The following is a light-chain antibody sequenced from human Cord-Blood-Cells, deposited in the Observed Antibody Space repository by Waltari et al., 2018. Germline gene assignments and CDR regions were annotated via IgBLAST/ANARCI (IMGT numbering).Light chain of an antibody. CDR1: SSDVGGYNY. CDR3: SSYTSSSTLV. Sequence: QSALTQPASVSGSPGQSITISCTGTSSDVGGYNYVSWYQQHPAKAPKIMIYDVRKRPSGVSNRFSGSKSGNTASLTISGLQAEDEADYYCSSYTSSSTLVFGTGTKVTVL. J-gene: IGLJ1*01. V-gene: IGLV2-14*01. CDR2: DVR.